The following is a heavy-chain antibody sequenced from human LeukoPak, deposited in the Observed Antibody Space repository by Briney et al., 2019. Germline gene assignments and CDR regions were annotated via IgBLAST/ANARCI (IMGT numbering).Heavy chain of an antibody. CDR2: ISTSSSYI. J-gene: IGHJ4*02. D-gene: IGHD4-17*01. V-gene: IGHV3-21*01. Sequence: GGSLRLSCAASGFSFSSYSMNWVRQAPGKGLEWVSSISTSSSYIYYADSVKGRFTISRDNAKNSLYLQMNSLRAEDSAVYYCARDRLHYGEYEKTFDYWGQGTLVTVSS. CDR3: ARDRLHYGEYEKTFDY. CDR1: GFSFSSYS.